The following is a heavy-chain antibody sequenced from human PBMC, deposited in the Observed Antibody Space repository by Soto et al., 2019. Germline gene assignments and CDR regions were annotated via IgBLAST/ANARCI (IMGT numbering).Heavy chain of an antibody. Sequence: ASVKVSCKVSGYTLTELSMHWVRQAPGKGLEWMGGFDPEDGETIYAQKFQGRVTMTEDTSTDTAYMELRSLRSDDTAVYYCARDLSKGGVPAAVDYWGQGTLVTVSS. CDR2: FDPEDGET. CDR3: ARDLSKGGVPAAVDY. CDR1: GYTLTELS. V-gene: IGHV1-24*01. D-gene: IGHD2-2*01. J-gene: IGHJ4*02.